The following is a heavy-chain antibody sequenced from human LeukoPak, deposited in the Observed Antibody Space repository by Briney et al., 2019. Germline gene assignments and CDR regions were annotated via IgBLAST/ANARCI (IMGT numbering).Heavy chain of an antibody. J-gene: IGHJ4*02. CDR1: GGAISRGGYY. Sequence: SETLSLTCTVSGGAISRGGYYWSWIRQHPGKGLEWIGYIYYSGSTYYNPSLKSRVTISVDTSKNQFSLKLSSVTAADTAVYYCARAITMVRGVSNLYFDYWGQGTLVTVSS. CDR3: ARAITMVRGVSNLYFDY. CDR2: IYYSGST. V-gene: IGHV4-31*03. D-gene: IGHD3-10*01.